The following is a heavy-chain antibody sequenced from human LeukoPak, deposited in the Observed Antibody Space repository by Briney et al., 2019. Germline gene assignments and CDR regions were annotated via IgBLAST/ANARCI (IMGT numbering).Heavy chain of an antibody. J-gene: IGHJ4*02. CDR2: IYTRGTT. CDR1: GGSISSGSYY. V-gene: IGHV4-61*02. D-gene: IGHD2-8*02. CDR3: ARGYWFYFDY. Sequence: SETLSLTCTVSGGSISSGSYYWSWIRQPAGKGLEWIGRIYTRGTTNYNPSLKSRVTISVDTSKNQFSLKLSSVTAADTAVYYRARGYWFYFDYWGQGTLVTVSS.